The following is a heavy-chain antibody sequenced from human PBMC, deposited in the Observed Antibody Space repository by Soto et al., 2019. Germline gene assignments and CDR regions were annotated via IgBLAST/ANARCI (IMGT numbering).Heavy chain of an antibody. V-gene: IGHV5-10-1*01. Sequence: VESLKISCKGSGYSFTSDWISWVRQMPGKGLEWMGRIDPSDSYTNYSPSFQGHVTISADKSISTAYLQWSSLKASDTDMYYCARRDNYYDSSGYTDDAFDIWGQATMVTVSS. CDR1: GYSFTSDW. J-gene: IGHJ3*02. D-gene: IGHD3-22*01. CDR2: IDPSDSYT. CDR3: ARRDNYYDSSGYTDDAFDI.